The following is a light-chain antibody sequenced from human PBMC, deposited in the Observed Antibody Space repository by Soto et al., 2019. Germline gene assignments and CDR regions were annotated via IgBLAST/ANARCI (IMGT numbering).Light chain of an antibody. J-gene: IGKJ2*01. V-gene: IGKV3-15*01. CDR1: ESVSSN. CDR3: HQYNNWPYT. CDR2: GAS. Sequence: ETVMTQSPATLSASPGERATLSCRASESVSSNLAWYQQKPGQAPRLLIHGASTRAAGIPARFSGSGSGTEFTLTISSLQSEDFAVYYCHQYNNWPYTFGQGTKLEIK.